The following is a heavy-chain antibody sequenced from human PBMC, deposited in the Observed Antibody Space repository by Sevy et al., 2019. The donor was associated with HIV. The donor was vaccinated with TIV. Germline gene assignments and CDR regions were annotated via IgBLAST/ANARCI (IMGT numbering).Heavy chain of an antibody. CDR1: GYTFTGYY. V-gene: IGHV1-2*06. CDR3: ARAIIIMAHIGSFPFDY. Sequence: ASVKVSCKASGYTFTGYYMHWVRQAPGQGLEWMGRINPNSRGTNYAQKFQGRVTMTRDTSIGTAYMELSRLRSDDPAVYYCARAIIIMAHIGSFPFDYWGQGTLVTVSS. CDR2: INPNSRGT. J-gene: IGHJ4*02. D-gene: IGHD3-10*01.